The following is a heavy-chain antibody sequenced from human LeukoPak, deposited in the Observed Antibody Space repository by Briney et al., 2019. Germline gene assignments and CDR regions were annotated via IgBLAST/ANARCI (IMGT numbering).Heavy chain of an antibody. CDR1: GYTFNNYD. J-gene: IGHJ6*02. Sequence: ASVKVSCRASGYTFNNYDINWVRQAPGQGLEWMGWMSPNSGNTGYAQKFQGRFTLTRETFISTAYVGLSSLRSDDTAVYYCVRAMAPLDTFNYQYAMDVWGQGTMVTVSS. D-gene: IGHD5-24*01. V-gene: IGHV1-8*01. CDR3: VRAMAPLDTFNYQYAMDV. CDR2: MSPNSGNT.